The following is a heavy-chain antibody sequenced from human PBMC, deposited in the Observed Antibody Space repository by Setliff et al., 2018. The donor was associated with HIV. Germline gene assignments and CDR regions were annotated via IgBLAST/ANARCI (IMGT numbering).Heavy chain of an antibody. J-gene: IGHJ4*02. CDR2: ITHTRAT. CDR3: ARHRAVAGANYFDF. V-gene: IGHV4-34*01. CDR1: GESLSGYY. D-gene: IGHD6-19*01. Sequence: SETLSLTCAVHGESLSGYYWSWIRQPPGKGLEWIGDITHTRATNYNPSLQSRVTMSVDTSKNQFSLKLNSVTAADTAIYYCARHRAVAGANYFDFWGQGTLVTVSS.